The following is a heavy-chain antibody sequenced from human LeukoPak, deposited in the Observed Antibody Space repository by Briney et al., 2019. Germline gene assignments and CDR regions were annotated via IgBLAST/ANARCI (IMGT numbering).Heavy chain of an antibody. CDR2: IYTSGST. J-gene: IGHJ6*03. Sequence: SETLSLTCTVSGGSISSYYWSWIRQPAGKGLEWIGRIYTSGSTNYNPSLKSRVTMSVDTSKNQFSLKLSSVTAADTAVYYCARDVVRTTTADLYYYYYYMDVWGKGTTVTVSS. V-gene: IGHV4-4*07. CDR1: GGSISSYY. D-gene: IGHD4-11*01. CDR3: ARDVVRTTTADLYYYYYYMDV.